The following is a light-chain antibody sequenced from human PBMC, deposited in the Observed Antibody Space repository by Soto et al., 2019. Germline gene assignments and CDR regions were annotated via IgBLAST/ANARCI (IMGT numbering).Light chain of an antibody. J-gene: IGLJ1*01. V-gene: IGLV2-8*01. CDR2: EVS. CDR3: SSYVGTNSYV. CDR1: SSDVGGYDY. Sequence: VLTQPPSASGSPGQSVTISCTGTSSDVGGYDYVSWYKQHPGKAPKLMIYEVSKRPSGVPDRFSGSKSGNTAALTVSGLQAEDEADYYCSSYVGTNSYVFGNGTKVTVL.